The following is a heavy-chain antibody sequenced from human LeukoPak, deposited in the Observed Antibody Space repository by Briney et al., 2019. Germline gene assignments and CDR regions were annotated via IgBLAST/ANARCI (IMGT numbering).Heavy chain of an antibody. CDR1: GGSISSGGYS. V-gene: IGHV4-30-2*01. Sequence: SETLSLTCAVSGGSISSGGYSWSWIRQPPGKGLEWIGYIYHSGSTYYNPSLKSRVTISVDRSKNQFSLKLSPVTAADSAVYYCARAARQGFTMIVVPFFYFDLWGRGTLVTVSS. J-gene: IGHJ2*01. CDR2: IYHSGST. CDR3: ARAARQGFTMIVVPFFYFDL. D-gene: IGHD3-22*01.